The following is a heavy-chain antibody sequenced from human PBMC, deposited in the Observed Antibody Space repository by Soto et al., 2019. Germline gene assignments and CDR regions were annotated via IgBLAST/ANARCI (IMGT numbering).Heavy chain of an antibody. CDR3: ARYGGYCSSTSCYFAEYFQH. V-gene: IGHV4-59*08. D-gene: IGHD2-2*01. Sequence: PSETLSLTCTVSGCSISSYYWSWVRQPPGKGLEWIGYIYYSGSTNYNPSLKSRVTISVDTSKNQFSLKLSSVTAADTAVYYCARYGGYCSSTSCYFAEYFQHWGQGTLVTVSS. CDR1: GCSISSYY. J-gene: IGHJ1*01. CDR2: IYYSGST.